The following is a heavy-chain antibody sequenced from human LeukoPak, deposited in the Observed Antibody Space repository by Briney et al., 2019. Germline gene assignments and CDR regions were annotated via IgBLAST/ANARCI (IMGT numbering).Heavy chain of an antibody. CDR3: AKGGYSSSSLPDY. CDR1: GFTFSSYG. J-gene: IGHJ4*02. D-gene: IGHD6-6*01. Sequence: GGSLRLSCAASGFTFSSYGMHWVRQAPGKGLEWVAVISYDGSNKYYVDSVKGRFTISRDNSKNTLYLQMNSLRAEDTAVYYCAKGGYSSSSLPDYWGQGTLVTVSS. V-gene: IGHV3-30*18. CDR2: ISYDGSNK.